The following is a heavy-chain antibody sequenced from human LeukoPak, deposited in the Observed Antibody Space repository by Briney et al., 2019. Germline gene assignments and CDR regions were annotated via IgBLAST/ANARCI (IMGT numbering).Heavy chain of an antibody. CDR2: ISSSSSYI. CDR3: ARSSSSWYLYYYYYMEV. V-gene: IGHV3-21*01. D-gene: IGHD6-13*01. J-gene: IGHJ6*03. CDR1: GFTFSSYS. Sequence: AGSLRLSCAASGFTFSSYSMNWVRQAPGKGLEWVSSISSSSSYIYYADSVKGRFTISRDNAKNSLYLQMNSLRAEDTAVYYCARSSSSWYLYYYYYMEVWGKGTTVSVS.